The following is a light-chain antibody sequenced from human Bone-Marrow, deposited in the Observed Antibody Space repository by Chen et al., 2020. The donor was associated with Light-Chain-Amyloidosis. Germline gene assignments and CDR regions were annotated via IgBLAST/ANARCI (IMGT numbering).Light chain of an antibody. V-gene: IGLV2-14*01. CDR3: SSYTITNTLV. CDR2: EVT. CDR1: SSDVGGDNH. J-gene: IGLJ1*01. Sequence: QSALTQPASVSGSPGQSITISCTGTSSDVGGDNHVSWYQQHPDKAPKLMIYEVTNRASWVPDRFSGSKSGNPASLTISGLQTEDEADYFCSSYTITNTLVFGSGTRVTVL.